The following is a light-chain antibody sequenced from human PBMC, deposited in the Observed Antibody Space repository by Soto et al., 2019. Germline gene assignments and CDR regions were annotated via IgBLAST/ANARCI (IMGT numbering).Light chain of an antibody. CDR3: NSYTSSTIV. V-gene: IGLV2-14*03. J-gene: IGLJ2*01. CDR2: DVT. Sequence: QSVLTQPASVSGSPGQSITISCTGTSSDVRTYKYVSWYQHRPGEAPKLIIYDVTSRPSGVSNRFSGSKSGNTASLTISGLQSEDEAYYYCNSYTSSTIVFGGGTKVTVL. CDR1: SSDVRTYKY.